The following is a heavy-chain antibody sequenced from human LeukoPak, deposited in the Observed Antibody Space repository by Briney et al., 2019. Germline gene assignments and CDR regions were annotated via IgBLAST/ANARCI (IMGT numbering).Heavy chain of an antibody. CDR1: GFTFSSYA. Sequence: GGSLRLSCAASGFTFSSYAMSWVRQAPGKGLEWVSATSGSGGSTYYADSVKGRFTISRDNSKNTLYLQMNSLRAEDTAVYYCAKDLYSSSSGDAFDIWGQGTMVTVSS. V-gene: IGHV3-23*01. CDR3: AKDLYSSSSGDAFDI. J-gene: IGHJ3*02. D-gene: IGHD6-6*01. CDR2: TSGSGGST.